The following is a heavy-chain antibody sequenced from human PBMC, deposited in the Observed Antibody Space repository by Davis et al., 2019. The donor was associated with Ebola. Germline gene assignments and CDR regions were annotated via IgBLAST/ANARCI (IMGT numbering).Heavy chain of an antibody. Sequence: GESLKISCAASGFTFSNYAMHWVRQAPGKGLEWVAVVSHSEREKFYADSVKGRFPISRDNSENTLYLQMNSLTADDTAVYYCARAVFHEVLDYWGQGTPVTVSS. V-gene: IGHV3-30*04. CDR2: VSHSEREK. CDR3: ARAVFHEVLDY. CDR1: GFTFSNYA. J-gene: IGHJ4*02. D-gene: IGHD3-3*01.